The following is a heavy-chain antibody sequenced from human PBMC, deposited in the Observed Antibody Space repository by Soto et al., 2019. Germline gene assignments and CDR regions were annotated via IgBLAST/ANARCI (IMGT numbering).Heavy chain of an antibody. Sequence: QVQLVQSGAEVKKPGSSVKVSCKASGGTFSSYTISWVRQAPGQGLEWMGRIIPILGIANYAQKFQGRVTITADKSTSTAYMELSSLRSEDTAVSSCARFRGSYGMDVWGQGTTVTVSS. CDR2: IIPILGIA. CDR3: ARFRGSYGMDV. CDR1: GGTFSSYT. V-gene: IGHV1-69*02. D-gene: IGHD3-10*01. J-gene: IGHJ6*02.